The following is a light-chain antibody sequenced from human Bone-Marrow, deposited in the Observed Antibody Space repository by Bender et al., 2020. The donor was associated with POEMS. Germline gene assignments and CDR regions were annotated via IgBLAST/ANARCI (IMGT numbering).Light chain of an antibody. J-gene: IGLJ2*01. CDR3: QSWGSNTAV. CDR1: KLGEEY. CDR2: QDT. V-gene: IGLV3-1*01. Sequence: SYELTQPPSVSVSPGQTATITCSGEKLGEEYACWYQQNPGQSPVVVIYQDTKRPSGVPDRFSGSTSGNTASLTISGTQTMDEADYYCQSWGSNTAVFGGGTKLTVL.